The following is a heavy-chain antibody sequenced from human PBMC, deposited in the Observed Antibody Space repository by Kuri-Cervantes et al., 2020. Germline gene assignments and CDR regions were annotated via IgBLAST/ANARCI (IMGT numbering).Heavy chain of an antibody. J-gene: IGHJ1*01. D-gene: IGHD6-13*01. CDR2: IVHTGST. CDR1: GVSFSNHY. V-gene: IGHV4-34*12. CDR3: ARSWSTRFQH. Sequence: SQTLSLTCAVDGVSFSNHYWNWVRQPPGKGLEWIGEIVHTGSTIYNPSLKSRVTISLGTSKNQFSLKLSSVTAADTAVYYCARSWSTRFQHWGQGTLVTVSS.